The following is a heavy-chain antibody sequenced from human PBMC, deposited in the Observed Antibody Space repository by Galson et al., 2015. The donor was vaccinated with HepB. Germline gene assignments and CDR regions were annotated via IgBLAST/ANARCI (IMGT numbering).Heavy chain of an antibody. CDR1: GFTFSSYA. CDR3: AKFFNGGVLLWLYYFDY. J-gene: IGHJ4*02. CDR2: ISESGGNT. Sequence: SLRLSCADSGFTFSSYAMSWVRQAPGKGLEWVSAISESGGNTYYADSVKGRFTISRDNSKNTLYLQMNSLRAEDSAVYYCAKFFNGGVLLWLYYFDYWGQGTLVTVSS. D-gene: IGHD3-10*01. V-gene: IGHV3-23*01.